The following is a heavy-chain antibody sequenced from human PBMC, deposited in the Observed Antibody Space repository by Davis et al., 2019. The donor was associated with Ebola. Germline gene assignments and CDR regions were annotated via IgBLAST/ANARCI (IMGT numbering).Heavy chain of an antibody. J-gene: IGHJ6*04. Sequence: SETLSLTCTVPGYSISSGYYWGWIRQPPGKGLEWIGSNYHSGTTYYNPSLKSRVTISVDTSKNQFSLKLSSVTAADTAVYYCANQPVTTDPNYYYYGMDVWGKGTTVTVSS. CDR1: GYSISSGYY. V-gene: IGHV4-38-2*02. CDR2: NYHSGTT. D-gene: IGHD4-11*01. CDR3: ANQPVTTDPNYYYYGMDV.